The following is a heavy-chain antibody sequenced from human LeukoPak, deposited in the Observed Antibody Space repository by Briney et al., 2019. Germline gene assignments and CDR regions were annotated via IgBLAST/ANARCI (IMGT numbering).Heavy chain of an antibody. V-gene: IGHV4-59*01. Sequence: SETLSLTCTVSGGSISSYYWSWIRQPPGKGLEWIGYIYHSGSTKYNPSLKSRVTISVDTSKNQFSLKLSSVTAADTAMYYCARVSRGNSVGGDYWGQGTLVSVSS. D-gene: IGHD4-23*01. CDR1: GGSISSYY. J-gene: IGHJ4*02. CDR2: IYHSGST. CDR3: ARVSRGNSVGGDY.